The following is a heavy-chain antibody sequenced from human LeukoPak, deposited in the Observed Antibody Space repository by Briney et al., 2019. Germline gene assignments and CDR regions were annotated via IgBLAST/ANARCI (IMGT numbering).Heavy chain of an antibody. Sequence: ASVKVSCRASEYTFTAYYLHWVRQAPGQGLEWMGWINPNSGDTNFAQKFQGRVTMTSDTSINTAYMELSGLTSDDTAVYYCARVPTLTSEETYKLDYFDYWGQGTLVTVSS. CDR2: INPNSGDT. CDR3: ARVPTLTSEETYKLDYFDY. V-gene: IGHV1-2*02. J-gene: IGHJ4*02. CDR1: EYTFTAYY. D-gene: IGHD4-11*01.